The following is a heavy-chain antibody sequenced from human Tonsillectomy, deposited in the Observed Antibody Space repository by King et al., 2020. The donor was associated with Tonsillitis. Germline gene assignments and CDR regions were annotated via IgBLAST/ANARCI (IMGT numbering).Heavy chain of an antibody. CDR2: VSGSGGST. D-gene: IGHD4-11*01. CDR3: AKDLMTTVTSLNSAAIDH. J-gene: IGHJ5*02. V-gene: IGHV3-23*04. CDR1: GFTFSNYA. Sequence: LQLVQSGGGSVQPGGSLRLSCAASGFTFSNYAMNWVRQAPGKGLEWFSGVSGSGGSTYYADSVKGRFTVSRDNSKNTLFLQMNSPRAEDTAVYYCAKDLMTTVTSLNSAAIDHWGQGTLVTVSS.